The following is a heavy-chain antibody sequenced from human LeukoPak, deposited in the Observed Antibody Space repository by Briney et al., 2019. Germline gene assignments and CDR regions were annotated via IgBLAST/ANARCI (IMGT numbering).Heavy chain of an antibody. CDR3: ARVCPQGDYYDSSGPLDY. D-gene: IGHD3-22*01. J-gene: IGHJ4*02. V-gene: IGHV1-8*01. CDR1: GYTFTSYD. CDR2: MNPNSGNT. Sequence: GASVKVSCKASGYTFTSYDINWVRQATGQGLEWMGWMNPNSGNTGYAQKFQGRVTMTRDTSISTAYMELSRLRSDDTAVYYCARVCPQGDYYDSSGPLDYWGQGTLVTVSS.